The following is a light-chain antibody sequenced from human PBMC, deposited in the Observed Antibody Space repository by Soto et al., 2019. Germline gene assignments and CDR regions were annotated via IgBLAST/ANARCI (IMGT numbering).Light chain of an antibody. CDR1: QGISSY. CDR2: AAS. J-gene: IGKJ5*01. CDR3: QQLNSYPLT. Sequence: IHLTQSPSSLSSSLGDRVTITFLASQGISSYLAWYQQKPGKAPKLLIYAASTLQSGVPSRFSGSGSGTDFTLTISSLQPEDFATYYCQQLNSYPLTFGQGTRLEIK. V-gene: IGKV1-9*01.